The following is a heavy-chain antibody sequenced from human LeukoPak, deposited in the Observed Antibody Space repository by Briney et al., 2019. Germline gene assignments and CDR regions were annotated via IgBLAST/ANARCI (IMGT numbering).Heavy chain of an antibody. CDR1: GDSISSLF. Sequence: PSETLSLTCTVSGDSISSLFLSWIRQPAGKGLEWIGRIYGSRSTTYNPSLKSRVTMSVDTSKNQFSLKLTSVTAADTAVYYCARGLAARPDFDYWVQGTLVTVSS. V-gene: IGHV4-4*07. D-gene: IGHD6-6*01. J-gene: IGHJ4*02. CDR3: ARGLAARPDFDY. CDR2: IYGSRST.